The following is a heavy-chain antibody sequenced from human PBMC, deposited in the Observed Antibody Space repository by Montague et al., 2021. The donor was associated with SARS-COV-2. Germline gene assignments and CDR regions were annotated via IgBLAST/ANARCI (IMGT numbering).Heavy chain of an antibody. J-gene: IGHJ4*02. V-gene: IGHV3-74*01. CDR2: IDPDGGHT. CDR3: VRDLRVGGGITGTTASDD. D-gene: IGHD1-20*01. CDR1: GFTLSSDW. Sequence: SLRLSCAASGFTLSSDWMHWVRQVSGKGPVWVSRIDPDGGHTDYVDFVRGRFTTARDNAKNTLYLQMSDLRVEDTAIYYCVRDLRVGGGITGTTASDDWGQGILVTVSS.